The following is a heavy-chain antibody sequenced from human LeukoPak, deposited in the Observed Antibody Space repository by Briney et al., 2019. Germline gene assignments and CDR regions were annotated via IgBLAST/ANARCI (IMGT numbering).Heavy chain of an antibody. Sequence: GESLKISCKGSGYSFTNYWIGWVRQMPGKGLEWMGIIYPGDSETTYSPSFQGQVTFSADKSISSAYLQWSSLKASDTAMYYCARRAKKLELRYWGQGTLVTVSS. D-gene: IGHD1-7*01. J-gene: IGHJ4*02. CDR1: GYSFTNYW. CDR3: ARRAKKLELRY. V-gene: IGHV5-51*01. CDR2: IYPGDSET.